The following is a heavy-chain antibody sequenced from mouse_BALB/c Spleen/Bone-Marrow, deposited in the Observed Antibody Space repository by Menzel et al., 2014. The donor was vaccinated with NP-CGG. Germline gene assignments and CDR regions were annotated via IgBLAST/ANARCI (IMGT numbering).Heavy chain of an antibody. V-gene: IGHV7-3*02. Sequence: EVKVVESGGGLVQPGGSLRLSCATSGFTFTDYYMSWVRQPPGKALEWLGFIRNKANGYTTEYSASVKGRFTISRDNSQSILYLQMNTLRAEDSATYYCARDEKVRIYWYFDVWGAGTTVTGSS. CDR2: IRNKANGYTT. J-gene: IGHJ1*01. CDR1: GFTFTDYY. D-gene: IGHD2-14*01. CDR3: ARDEKVRIYWYFDV.